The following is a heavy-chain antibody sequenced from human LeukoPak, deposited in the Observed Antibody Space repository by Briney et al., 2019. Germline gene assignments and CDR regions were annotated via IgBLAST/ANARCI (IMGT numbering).Heavy chain of an antibody. Sequence: SQTLSLTCTVSGGSISGGSYYWSWIRQPAGKGLEWIGRIYTSGSTNYNPSLKSRVTISVDTSKNQFSLKLSSVTAADTAVYYCAAQYSSGWARDYWGQGTLVTVSS. CDR1: GGSISGGSYY. CDR2: IYTSGST. J-gene: IGHJ4*02. CDR3: AAQYSSGWARDY. D-gene: IGHD6-19*01. V-gene: IGHV4-61*02.